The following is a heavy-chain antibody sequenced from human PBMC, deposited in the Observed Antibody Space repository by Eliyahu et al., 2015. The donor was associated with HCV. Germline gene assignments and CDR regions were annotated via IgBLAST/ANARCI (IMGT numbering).Heavy chain of an antibody. Sequence: QVQLVQSGAEVKKPGASVKVSCKXSGYTFTGYFLHWVRQAPGQGLEWMGWINPNSGDTKHTQNFQGRVTMTRDTTISTVYMELSRLRSDDTAVYYCARDRAQSGDDHWGYLDDWGQGTLVTVSS. D-gene: IGHD5-12*01. V-gene: IGHV1-2*02. CDR3: ARDRAQSGDDHWGYLDD. CDR1: GYTFTGYF. CDR2: INPNSGDT. J-gene: IGHJ4*02.